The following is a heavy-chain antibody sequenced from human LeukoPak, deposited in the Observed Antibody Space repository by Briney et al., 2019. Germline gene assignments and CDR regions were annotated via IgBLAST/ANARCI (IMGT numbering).Heavy chain of an antibody. Sequence: GGSLRLSCVASGFTFSNKVMHWVRLPIGKGLEWVSGIGTAAETYYLGSVKGRFTISRENAKNSVYLQMNSLTAGDTAMYYCVREGYSSGRAPAFDIWGQGTMVTVSS. CDR1: GFTFSNKV. D-gene: IGHD6-19*01. V-gene: IGHV3-13*01. J-gene: IGHJ3*02. CDR3: VREGYSSGRAPAFDI. CDR2: IGTAAET.